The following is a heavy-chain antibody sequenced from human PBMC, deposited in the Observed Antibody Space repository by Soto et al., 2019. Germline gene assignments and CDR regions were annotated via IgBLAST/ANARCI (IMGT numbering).Heavy chain of an antibody. CDR1: GGTFSSYA. CDR3: ARDEEVVLPPGVYYYGMDV. J-gene: IGHJ6*02. CDR2: IIPIFGTA. V-gene: IGHV1-69*13. Sequence: SVKVSCKASGGTFSSYAISWVRQAPGQGLEWMGGIIPIFGTANYAQKFQGRVTITADESTSTAYMELSSLRSEDTAVYYCARDEEVVLPPGVYYYGMDVWGQGTKVTVSS. D-gene: IGHD2-2*01.